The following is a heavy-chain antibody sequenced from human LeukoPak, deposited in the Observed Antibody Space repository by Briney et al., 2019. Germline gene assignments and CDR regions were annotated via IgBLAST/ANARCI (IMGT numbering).Heavy chain of an antibody. D-gene: IGHD4-17*01. Sequence: ASVKVSCKASGYTFTTYGINWVRQAPGQGLEWMGWISAYNGNTNYAQKLQGRITMTTDTSTSTAYMELRSLRSDDTAVYYCAGGSVRRAGIRGLWGPTDYGDYSLYFDLWGRGTLVTVSS. V-gene: IGHV1-18*01. CDR3: AGGSVRRAGIRGLWGPTDYGDYSLYFDL. J-gene: IGHJ2*01. CDR2: ISAYNGNT. CDR1: GYTFTTYG.